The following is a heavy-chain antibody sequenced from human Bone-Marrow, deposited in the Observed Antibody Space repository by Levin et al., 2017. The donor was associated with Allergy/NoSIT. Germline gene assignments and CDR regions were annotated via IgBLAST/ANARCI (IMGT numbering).Heavy chain of an antibody. CDR2: MTDDGRGI. D-gene: IGHD5-24*01. CDR1: GFTFSAFG. J-gene: IGHJ4*03. CDR3: LRDLSCRDGVCGDF. V-gene: IGHV3-30*04. Sequence: HAGGSLRVSCAASGFTFSAFGLHWVRQTPGKGLEWVSFMTDDGRGIHYADSVKGRFTMSRDNSKNTLYLEMNSLRIEDTAVYFCLRDLSCRDGVCGDFWGHGTLVTVSS.